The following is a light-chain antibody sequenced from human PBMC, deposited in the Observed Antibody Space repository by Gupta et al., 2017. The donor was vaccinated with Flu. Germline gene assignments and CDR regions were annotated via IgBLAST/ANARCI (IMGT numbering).Light chain of an antibody. CDR2: GAS. Sequence: FGASTLHSGVPSRFSGSGSGTDFPLTISSLQPVHGATYYCQHYNHAPLAFGQGTKVEI. J-gene: IGKJ1*01. V-gene: IGKV1-27*01. CDR3: QHYNHAPLA.